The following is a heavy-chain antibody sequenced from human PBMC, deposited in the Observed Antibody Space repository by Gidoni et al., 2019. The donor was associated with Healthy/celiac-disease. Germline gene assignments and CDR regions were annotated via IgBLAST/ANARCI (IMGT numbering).Heavy chain of an antibody. D-gene: IGHD5-12*01. V-gene: IGHV3-64D*06. CDR3: VKEGPGVATVGGFDY. CDR1: GFTFSSYA. Sequence: EVQLVESGGGLVQPGGSLRLSCSASGFTFSSYAMHWVRKAPGKGLEYVSAISSKGGSTYYADSVKGRFTISRDNSKNTLYLQMSSLRAEDTAVYYCVKEGPGVATVGGFDYWGQGTLVTVSS. J-gene: IGHJ4*02. CDR2: ISSKGGST.